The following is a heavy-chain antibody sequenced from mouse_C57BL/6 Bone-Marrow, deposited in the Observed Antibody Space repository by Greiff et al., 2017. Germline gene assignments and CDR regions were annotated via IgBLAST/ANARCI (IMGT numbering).Heavy chain of an antibody. D-gene: IGHD1-1*01. CDR1: GYTFTSYG. J-gene: IGHJ4*01. V-gene: IGHV1-81*01. CDR3: ANYYYGSSYDAMDY. Sequence: VQLQQSGAELARPGASVKLSCKASGYTFTSYGISWVKQRTGQGLEWIGEIYPRSGNTYYNEKFKGKATLTADKSSNTAYMELRSLTSEDSAVYFCANYYYGSSYDAMDYWGRGTSVTVTA. CDR2: IYPRSGNT.